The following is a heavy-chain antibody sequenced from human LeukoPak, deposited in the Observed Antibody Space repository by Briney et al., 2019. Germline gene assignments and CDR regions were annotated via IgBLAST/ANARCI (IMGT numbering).Heavy chain of an antibody. CDR2: IKKDGSLK. V-gene: IGHV3-7*01. J-gene: IGHJ3*01. CDR1: GFAFDIYW. Sequence: GGSLRLSCAASGFAFDIYWMTWVRQAPGKGLEWVANIKKDGSLKQYVDAVRGRFTVSRDDAKHSLYLQMNSLRADDTAVYYCVSLRVSTDRDSFDLWGQGTMGTVS. CDR3: VSLRVSTDRDSFDL. D-gene: IGHD5/OR15-5a*01.